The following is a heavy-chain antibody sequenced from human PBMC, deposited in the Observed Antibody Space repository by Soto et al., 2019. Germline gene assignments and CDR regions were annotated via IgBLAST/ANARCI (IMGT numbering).Heavy chain of an antibody. V-gene: IGHV4-61*01. CDR3: ARSMFYSDGINYSPFGY. CDR2: FYYTGSI. D-gene: IGHD3-22*01. CDR1: GGSVSSGNYY. J-gene: IGHJ4*02. Sequence: PSETLSLTCTVSGGSVSSGNYYWSWIRQPPGKGLEWIGYFYYTGSINYNPSLKSRVTIFIDASKNQFSLRLSSVTAADTAVYYCARSMFYSDGINYSPFGYWGQGTLVTVSS.